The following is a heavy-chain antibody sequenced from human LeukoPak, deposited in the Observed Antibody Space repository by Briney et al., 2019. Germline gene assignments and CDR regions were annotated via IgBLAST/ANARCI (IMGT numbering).Heavy chain of an antibody. V-gene: IGHV3-9*03. D-gene: IGHD2-21*01. CDR3: AKCGGDSSCGVFDI. CDR1: GFTFDDYA. J-gene: IGHJ3*02. Sequence: GGSLRLSCAASGFTFDDYAMHWVRQAPGKGLEWVSGISWSSGSIDYADSVKGRFTISRDNARNSLFLQMDSLRAEDMALYYCAKCGGDSSCGVFDIWGQGTMVTVSS. CDR2: ISWSSGSI.